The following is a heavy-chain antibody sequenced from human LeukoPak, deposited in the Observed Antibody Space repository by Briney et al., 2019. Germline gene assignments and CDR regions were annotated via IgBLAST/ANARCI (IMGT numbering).Heavy chain of an antibody. CDR1: GGSISSTY. CDR3: ARHLRNFQY. V-gene: IGHV4-59*08. Sequence: KSSETLSLTCTVSGGSISSTYWSWIRQPPGKGLEWIGYMYYSGSTNYNPSLKSRVTISVDTSKNQFSLTLSSVTAADTAVYYCARHLRNFQYWGQGTQVTVSS. J-gene: IGHJ1*01. CDR2: MYYSGST.